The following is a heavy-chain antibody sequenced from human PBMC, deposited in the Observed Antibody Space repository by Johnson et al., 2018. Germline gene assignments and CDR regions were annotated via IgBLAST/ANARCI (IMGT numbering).Heavy chain of an antibody. Sequence: EVQLGESGGGLVKPRGSLRLSCAASGFTFSSYSMNWVRQAPGKGLEWVSSISSSSSYIYYADSVKGRFTISRDNAKNSLYLQMNSLRAEDTAVYYCARVVDQIDYYDSSGYSSYAFDIWGQGTMVTVSS. CDR3: ARVVDQIDYYDSSGYSSYAFDI. V-gene: IGHV3-21*01. CDR1: GFTFSSYS. CDR2: ISSSSSYI. D-gene: IGHD3-22*01. J-gene: IGHJ3*02.